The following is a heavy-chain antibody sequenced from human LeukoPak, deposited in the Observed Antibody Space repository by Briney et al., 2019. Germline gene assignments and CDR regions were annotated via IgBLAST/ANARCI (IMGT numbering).Heavy chain of an antibody. J-gene: IGHJ4*02. CDR3: ARGSGLVSNLFDY. V-gene: IGHV1-2*02. Sequence: GASVKVSCKASGYTFTGYYMHWVRQAPGQGLEWMGWINPNSGGTNYAQKCQGRVTMTRDTSISTAYMGLSRLRSDDTALYYCARGSGLVSNLFDYWGQGNLVTVPS. CDR1: GYTFTGYY. CDR2: INPNSGGT. D-gene: IGHD4-11*01.